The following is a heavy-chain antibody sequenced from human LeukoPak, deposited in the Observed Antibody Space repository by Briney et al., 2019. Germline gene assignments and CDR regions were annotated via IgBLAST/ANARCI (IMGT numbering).Heavy chain of an antibody. D-gene: IGHD3-3*01. CDR1: GGSITNYY. CDR2: MFYTGST. CDR3: ARALEWRPGYYMDV. V-gene: IGHV4-59*01. J-gene: IGHJ6*03. Sequence: PSETLSLTCTVSGGSITNYYWSWIRQPPGKGQDWIGYMFYTGSTNYNPSLKRRVTISLDTSKNQLSLNLYSVTAADAAVYYCARALEWRPGYYMDVWGKGTTVTVSS.